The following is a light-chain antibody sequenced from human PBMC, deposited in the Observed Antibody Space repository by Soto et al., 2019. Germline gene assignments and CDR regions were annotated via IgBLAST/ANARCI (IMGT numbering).Light chain of an antibody. V-gene: IGKV1-12*01. CDR1: QGISGW. J-gene: IGKJ4*01. CDR2: AAS. Sequence: DVLMTQSPSSVSASVGDRVSITCRASQGISGWLAWYQQKPGKAPKLLIYAASSLQSGVPSRFSGSGSGTDCTLSINPLQPEDFATYYCQQVHIFPLTFGGGTKVEIK. CDR3: QQVHIFPLT.